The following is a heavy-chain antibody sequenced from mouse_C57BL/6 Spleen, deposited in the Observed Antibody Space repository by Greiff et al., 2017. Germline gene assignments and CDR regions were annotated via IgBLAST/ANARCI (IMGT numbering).Heavy chain of an antibody. Sequence: VKLQESGAELVRPGASVTLSCKASGYTFTDYEMHWVKQTPVHGLEWIGAIDPETGGTAYNQKFKGKAILTADKSSSTAYMELRSLTSEYSAVYYCTRSYYSNYGWGYAMDYWGQGTSVTVSS. J-gene: IGHJ4*01. CDR2: IDPETGGT. CDR3: TRSYYSNYGWGYAMDY. V-gene: IGHV1-15*01. D-gene: IGHD2-5*01. CDR1: GYTFTDYE.